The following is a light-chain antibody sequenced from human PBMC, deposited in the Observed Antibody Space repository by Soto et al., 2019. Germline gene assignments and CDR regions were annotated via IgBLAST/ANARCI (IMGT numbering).Light chain of an antibody. CDR2: EVS. Sequence: QSALTQPASVSGSPGQSITISCTGTSSDVGDYNYVSWYQQYPGKAPKLMIYEVSNRPSGVSDRFSGSKSGNTASLTISGLQAEDEADYYCSSYASSSTPVMFGGGTKVTVL. CDR1: SSDVGDYNY. J-gene: IGLJ3*02. CDR3: SSYASSSTPVM. V-gene: IGLV2-14*01.